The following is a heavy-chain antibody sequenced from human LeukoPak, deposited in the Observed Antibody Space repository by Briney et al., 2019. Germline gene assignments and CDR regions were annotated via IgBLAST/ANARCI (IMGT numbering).Heavy chain of an antibody. CDR2: ISYDGSNK. J-gene: IGHJ4*02. Sequence: PGGSLRLSCAASGFTFSSNWMHWVRQAPGKGLEWVAVISYDGSNKYYADSVKGRFTISRDNSKNTLYLQMNSLRAEDTAVYYCARERAAAGTSYFDYWGQGTLVTVSS. CDR1: GFTFSSNW. D-gene: IGHD6-13*01. V-gene: IGHV3-30*03. CDR3: ARERAAAGTSYFDY.